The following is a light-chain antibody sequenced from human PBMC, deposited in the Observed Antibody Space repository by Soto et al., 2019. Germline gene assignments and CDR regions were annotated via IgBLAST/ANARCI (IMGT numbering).Light chain of an antibody. J-gene: IGKJ2*01. Sequence: DIQMTQSPSSLSASVGDRVTIACRASQGLSNYLAWYQQKPGKVPKLLIYAASTLQSGVPSRFSGSGSGTDFTLTISSLQPEDVATYYFQKYNSAPYTFGQGIKLEIK. CDR3: QKYNSAPYT. CDR1: QGLSNY. CDR2: AAS. V-gene: IGKV1-27*01.